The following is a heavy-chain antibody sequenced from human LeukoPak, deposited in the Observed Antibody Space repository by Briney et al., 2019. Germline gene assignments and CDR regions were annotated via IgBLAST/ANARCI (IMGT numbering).Heavy chain of an antibody. V-gene: IGHV3-30-3*01. Sequence: PGGSLRLSCAASGFTFSSYAMHWVRQAPGKGLEWVAVISYDGSNKYYADSVKGRFTISRDNSKNTLYLQMNSLRAEDTAVYYCARDLSRDLVVPASYYFDYWGQGTLVTVSS. CDR2: ISYDGSNK. D-gene: IGHD2-2*01. CDR1: GFTFSSYA. J-gene: IGHJ4*02. CDR3: ARDLSRDLVVPASYYFDY.